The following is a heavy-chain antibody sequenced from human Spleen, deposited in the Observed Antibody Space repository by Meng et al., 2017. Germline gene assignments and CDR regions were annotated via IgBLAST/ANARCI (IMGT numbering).Heavy chain of an antibody. CDR3: AHRSSYSSTWDTPIFDY. J-gene: IGHJ4*02. Sequence: QCPLQGSRPQVVKPQAPLSLTCTFSGSSVPTSGVSLGWIRQPPGKALEWLVVIYWDNDKRYSPSLKSRLTITKDTAKNQVVLAMTNMDPADTATYYCAHRSSYSSTWDTPIFDYWGQGTLVTVSS. V-gene: IGHV2-5*02. D-gene: IGHD6-13*01. CDR2: IYWDNDK. CDR1: GSSVPTSGVS.